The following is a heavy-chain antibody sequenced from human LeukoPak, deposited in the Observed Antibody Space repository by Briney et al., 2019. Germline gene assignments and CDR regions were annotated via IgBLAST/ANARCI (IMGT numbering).Heavy chain of an antibody. CDR3: ARRGAVAGILVAFDI. CDR1: GFTFSSYS. D-gene: IGHD6-19*01. V-gene: IGHV3-21*06. CDR2: ISSSSSYI. J-gene: IGHJ3*02. Sequence: PGGSLRLSCAASGFTFSSYSMNWVRQAPGKGLEWVSSISSSSSYIYYADSVKGRFTISRDNAKNSLYLQMNSLRAEDTAVYYCARRGAVAGILVAFDIWGQGTMVTVSS.